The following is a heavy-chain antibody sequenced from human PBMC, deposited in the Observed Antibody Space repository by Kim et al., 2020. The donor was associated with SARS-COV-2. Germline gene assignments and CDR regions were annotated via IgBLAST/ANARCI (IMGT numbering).Heavy chain of an antibody. CDR3: ARGVNYAYYFDY. CDR2: ISYDGSNK. CDR1: GFTFSSYA. D-gene: IGHD3-16*01. Sequence: GGSLRLSCAASGFTFSSYAMHWVRQAPGKGLEWVAVISYDGSNKYYADSVKGRFTISRDNSKNTLYLQMNSLRAEDTAVYYCARGVNYAYYFDYWGQGTLVTVSS. V-gene: IGHV3-30-3*01. J-gene: IGHJ4*02.